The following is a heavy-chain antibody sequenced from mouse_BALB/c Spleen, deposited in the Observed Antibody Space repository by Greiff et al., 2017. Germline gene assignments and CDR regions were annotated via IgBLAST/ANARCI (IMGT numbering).Heavy chain of an antibody. V-gene: IGHV10-1*02. Sequence: GGGLVQPKGSLKLSCAASGFTFNTYAMNWVRQAPGKGLEWVARIRSKSNNYATYYADSVKDRFTISRDDSQSMLYLQMNNLETEDTAMYYCVRHGGQGTPFDYWGQGTTLTVSS. CDR1: GFTFNTYA. CDR2: IRSKSNNYAT. D-gene: IGHD3-3*01. CDR3: VRHGGQGTPFDY. J-gene: IGHJ2*01.